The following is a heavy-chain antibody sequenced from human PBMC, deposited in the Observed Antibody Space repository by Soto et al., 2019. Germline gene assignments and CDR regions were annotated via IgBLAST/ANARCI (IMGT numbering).Heavy chain of an antibody. CDR3: ARRQGFWQSPNGGDV. J-gene: IGHJ6*02. CDR2: ISYDGKKK. D-gene: IGHD3-10*01. Sequence: VQLVESGGGVVQPGRSLRLSCAASGFTFSNSDMHWVRQAPGNGLEWVAVISYDGKKKFYADSVMGRFTISRDNSKTTLYLQVDSLSAEDTAVYYCARRQGFWQSPNGGDVWGQGTTVTVSS. CDR1: GFTFSNSD. V-gene: IGHV3-30*03.